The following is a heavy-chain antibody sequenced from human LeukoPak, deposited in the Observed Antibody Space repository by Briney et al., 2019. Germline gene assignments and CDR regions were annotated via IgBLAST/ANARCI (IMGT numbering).Heavy chain of an antibody. CDR2: ISWNSGSI. CDR1: GFTFDDYA. CDR3: AKDIGFGELLDYFDY. J-gene: IGHJ4*02. D-gene: IGHD3-10*01. Sequence: PGGSLRLSCAASGFTFDDYAMHWVRQAPGKGLEWVSGISWNSGSIGYADSVKGRFTISRDNAKNSLYLQMNSLRAEDTALYYCAKDIGFGELLDYFDYWGQGTLVTVPS. V-gene: IGHV3-9*01.